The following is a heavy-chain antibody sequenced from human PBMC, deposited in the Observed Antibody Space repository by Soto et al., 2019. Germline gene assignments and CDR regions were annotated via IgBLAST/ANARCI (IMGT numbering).Heavy chain of an antibody. Sequence: EVHLLESGGGLVQPGGSLRLSCSASGFTFGNYGMSWVRQAPGKGLEWVSAITGRGSYTYYADSVRGRFTISRDNSKNTLSLQMNSLRVEDTAVYYCARGDCVGGSCYSLAGSFYYYMDVWGKGTTVTVFS. V-gene: IGHV3-23*01. CDR1: GFTFGNYG. CDR3: ARGDCVGGSCYSLAGSFYYYMDV. J-gene: IGHJ6*03. CDR2: ITGRGSYT. D-gene: IGHD2-15*01.